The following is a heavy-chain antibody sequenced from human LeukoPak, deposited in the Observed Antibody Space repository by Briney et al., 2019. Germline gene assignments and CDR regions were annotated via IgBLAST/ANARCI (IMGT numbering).Heavy chain of an antibody. Sequence: SETLSLTCAVYSGSFSGYYWSWIRQPPGKGLEWIGEINHSGSTNYNPSLKSRVTISVDTSKNQFSLKLSSVTAADTAVYYCASSSIAARRKIDYWGQGTLVTVSS. V-gene: IGHV4-34*01. CDR1: SGSFSGYY. D-gene: IGHD6-6*01. CDR2: INHSGST. J-gene: IGHJ4*02. CDR3: ASSSIAARRKIDY.